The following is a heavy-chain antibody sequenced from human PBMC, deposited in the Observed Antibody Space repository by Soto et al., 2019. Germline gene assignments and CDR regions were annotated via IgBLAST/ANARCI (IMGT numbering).Heavy chain of an antibody. D-gene: IGHD3-9*01. Sequence: ASVKVSCKASGYTFTSYYMHWVRQAPGQGLEWMGIINPSGGSTSYAQKFQGRVTMTRDTSTSTVYMELSSLRSEDTAVYYCARAPYYVILFVYPMPLYYYYYGMDVWGQGTTVTVSS. V-gene: IGHV1-46*01. CDR1: GYTFTSYY. J-gene: IGHJ6*02. CDR3: ARAPYYVILFVYPMPLYYYYYGMDV. CDR2: INPSGGST.